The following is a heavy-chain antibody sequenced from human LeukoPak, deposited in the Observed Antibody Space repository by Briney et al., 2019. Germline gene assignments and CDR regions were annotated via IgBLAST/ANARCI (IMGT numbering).Heavy chain of an antibody. CDR3: ARDKVGIGVVIMSGFDP. CDR2: ISAYNGNT. D-gene: IGHD3-3*01. V-gene: IGHV1-18*01. CDR1: GYTFTSYG. Sequence: ASVKVSCKASGYTFTSYGISWARQAPGQGLEWMGWISAYNGNTNYAQKLQGRVTMTTDTSTSTAYMELRSLRSDDTAVYYCARDKVGIGVVIMSGFDPWGQGTLVTVSS. J-gene: IGHJ5*02.